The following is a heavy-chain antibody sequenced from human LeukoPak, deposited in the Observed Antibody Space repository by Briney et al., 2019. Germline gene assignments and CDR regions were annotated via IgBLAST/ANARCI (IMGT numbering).Heavy chain of an antibody. Sequence: SETLSLTCTVSGGSISSYYWSWIRQSPGKGLEWFGYIYYSGIINYNPSLVSRITISMDTSKSQFSLKLSSVTAADTAIYFCARTTRDYGDSYFDSWGQGTLVTVSS. V-gene: IGHV4-59*01. CDR3: ARTTRDYGDSYFDS. CDR2: IYYSGII. J-gene: IGHJ4*02. D-gene: IGHD4-17*01. CDR1: GGSISSYY.